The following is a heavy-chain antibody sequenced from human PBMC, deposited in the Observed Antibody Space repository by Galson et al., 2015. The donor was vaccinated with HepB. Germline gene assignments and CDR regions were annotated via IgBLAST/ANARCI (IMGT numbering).Heavy chain of an antibody. V-gene: IGHV4-31*03. CDR3: ARVHYDSGGYFDS. CDR2: IYYTGST. D-gene: IGHD3-3*01. J-gene: IGHJ4*02. Sequence: TLSLTCTVSGGSISSGNYYWTWIRQHPGKGLEWIGYIYYTGSTYYNPSLKSRVTISVDTSQNHFSLKLSSVTAADTAVYHCARVHYDSGGYFDSWGQGTLVTVSS. CDR1: GGSISSGNYY.